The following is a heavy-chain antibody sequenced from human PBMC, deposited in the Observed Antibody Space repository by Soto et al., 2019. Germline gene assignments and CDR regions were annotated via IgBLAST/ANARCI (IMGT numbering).Heavy chain of an antibody. CDR3: AKATTNGGWFNPFDS. D-gene: IGHD6-19*01. CDR1: GFIFSTYD. CDR2: VSSGGGET. Sequence: VQMLESGGGLVQPGGSLRLSCAASGFIFSTYDMTWVRQAPGKGLEWVSYVSSGGGETEYADSVKGRFTISRDNSKNILYLQMNSLTADDTAVYYCAKATTNGGWFNPFDSWGQGALVTVSS. J-gene: IGHJ4*02. V-gene: IGHV3-23*01.